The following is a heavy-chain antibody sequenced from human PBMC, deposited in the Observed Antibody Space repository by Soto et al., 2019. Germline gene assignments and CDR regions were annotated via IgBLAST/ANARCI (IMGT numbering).Heavy chain of an antibody. CDR3: AKDPEGYCSSTSCYSHYGLDV. V-gene: IGHV3-30*18. Sequence: QVQLVESGGGVVQPGRSLRLSCAASGFTFSSYVMHWVRQAPGKGLEWVAVISYDGSNQYYADSVKGRFTISRDNSKHTLYQQMNSLRSEDTAVYYCAKDPEGYCSSTSCYSHYGLDVWGQGTTVTVSS. D-gene: IGHD2-2*02. CDR2: ISYDGSNQ. CDR1: GFTFSSYV. J-gene: IGHJ6*02.